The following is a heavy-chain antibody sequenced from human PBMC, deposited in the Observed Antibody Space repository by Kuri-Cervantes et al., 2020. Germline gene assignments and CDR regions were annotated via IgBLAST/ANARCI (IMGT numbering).Heavy chain of an antibody. CDR3: ARDSEYCSGGSCYSA. CDR1: GGSISSGYYY. CDR2: IYYSGST. J-gene: IGHJ4*02. Sequence: SETLSLTCTVSGGSISSGYYYWSWIRQPPGKGLEWIGYIYYSGSTYYNPSLKSRVTISVDTSKNQFSLKLSSVTAADTAVYYCARDSEYCSGGSCYSAWGQGTRVTVSS. D-gene: IGHD2-15*01. V-gene: IGHV4-30-4*01.